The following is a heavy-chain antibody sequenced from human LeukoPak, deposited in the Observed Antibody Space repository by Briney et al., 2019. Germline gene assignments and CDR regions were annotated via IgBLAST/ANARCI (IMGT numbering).Heavy chain of an antibody. Sequence: ASVKVSCKASGGTFSSYTISWVRQAPGQGLEWMGRIIPILGIANYAQKFQGRVTITADKSTSTAYMELSSLRSEDTAVHYCASPQVGGWYLSHYFDYWGQGTLVTVSS. J-gene: IGHJ4*02. CDR3: ASPQVGGWYLSHYFDY. D-gene: IGHD6-19*01. CDR2: IIPILGIA. V-gene: IGHV1-69*02. CDR1: GGTFSSYT.